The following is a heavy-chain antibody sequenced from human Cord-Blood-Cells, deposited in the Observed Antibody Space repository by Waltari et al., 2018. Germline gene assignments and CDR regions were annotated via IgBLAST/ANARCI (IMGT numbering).Heavy chain of an antibody. J-gene: IGHJ3*02. CDR2: IYYSGNT. D-gene: IGHD2-2*01. Sequence: QVQLQESGPGLVQPSETLSSTCTAAGGPLSRSYWRWTRQPPGKGMERLGYIYYSGNTNYNPSLKSRVTISVDTSKNQFSLKLSSVTAADTAVYYCARQVRYCSSTSCNDAFDIWGQGTMVTVSS. V-gene: IGHV4-59*08. CDR3: ARQVRYCSSTSCNDAFDI. CDR1: GGPLSRSY.